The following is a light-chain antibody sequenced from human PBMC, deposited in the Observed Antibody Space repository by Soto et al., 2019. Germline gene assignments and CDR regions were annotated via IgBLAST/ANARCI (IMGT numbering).Light chain of an antibody. V-gene: IGKV1-9*01. CDR1: QSVPNN. Sequence: DIPLTQSPSFLSASVGDRFTITCLPSQSVPNNMAWYQQKPGKPPKLLIYEESTLHSGVPSRFSGRKSGTQFTLTIDSLQPEDFAVYYCQQYGSSPGTFGHGTKVDIK. CDR2: EES. J-gene: IGKJ1*01. CDR3: QQYGSSPGT.